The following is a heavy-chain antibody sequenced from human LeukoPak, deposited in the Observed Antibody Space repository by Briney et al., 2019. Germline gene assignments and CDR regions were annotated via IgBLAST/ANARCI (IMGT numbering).Heavy chain of an antibody. CDR2: IYSGGST. CDR3: ARGRDGYNYGPFDY. CDR1: GFTFSSYA. V-gene: IGHV3-66*01. Sequence: GRSLRLSCAASGFTFSSYAMSWVRQDPGKGLEWVSVIYSGGSTYYADSVKGRFTISRDNSKNTLYLQMNSLRAEDTAVYYCARGRDGYNYGPFDYWGQGTLVTVSS. D-gene: IGHD5-24*01. J-gene: IGHJ4*02.